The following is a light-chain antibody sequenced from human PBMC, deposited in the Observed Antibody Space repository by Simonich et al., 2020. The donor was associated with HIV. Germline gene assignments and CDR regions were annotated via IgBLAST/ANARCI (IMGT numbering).Light chain of an antibody. CDR1: QSVSRN. CDR2: DAS. CDR3: QQRSNWIT. V-gene: IGKV3-11*01. J-gene: IGKJ5*01. Sequence: EILMTQSPATLSVSPGERATLSCRASQSVSRNLVWYQQKPGQAPRLLIYDASTRATGIPARFSGSGSGTDFTLIISSLESEDFAVYYCQQRSNWITFGQGTRLEIK.